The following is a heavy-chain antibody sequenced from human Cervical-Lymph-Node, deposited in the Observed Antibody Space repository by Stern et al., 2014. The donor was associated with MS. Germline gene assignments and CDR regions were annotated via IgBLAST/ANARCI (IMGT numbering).Heavy chain of an antibody. CDR3: AREVPGWQRLTHFDF. CDR1: GYFFTSYG. Sequence: QVQLMQSGAEVKKPGASVKVSCKASGYFFTSYGISWVRQAPGQGLEWMGWISADNGDTNYAQNVQGRVTMTTDTSTNTAYMELSSLRSDDTALYYCAREVPGWQRLTHFDFWGQGTLVTVSS. CDR2: ISADNGDT. V-gene: IGHV1-18*01. D-gene: IGHD6-25*01. J-gene: IGHJ4*02.